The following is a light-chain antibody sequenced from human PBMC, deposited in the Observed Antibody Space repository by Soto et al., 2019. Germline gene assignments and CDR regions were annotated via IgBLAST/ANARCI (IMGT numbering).Light chain of an antibody. CDR1: ISIIGAGYD. CDR3: QSYDSSLSGWV. J-gene: IGLJ3*02. Sequence: QSVLTQPPSVSGAPGQRVTISCTGSISIIGAGYDVHWYQQLPGTAPKLLIYGNSNRPSGVPDRFSGSKSGTSASLAITGLQAEDDADYYFQSYDSSLSGWVFGGGTKLTVL. CDR2: GNS. V-gene: IGLV1-40*01.